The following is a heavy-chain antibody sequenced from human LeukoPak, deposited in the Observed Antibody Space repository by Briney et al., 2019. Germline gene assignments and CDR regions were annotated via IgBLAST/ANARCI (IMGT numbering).Heavy chain of an antibody. V-gene: IGHV3-48*01. Sequence: PGGSLRLSCAASGFTFSSYSMNWVRQAPGKGLEWVSYISSSSSTIYYADSVKGRFTISRDNAKNSLYLQMNSLRAEDTAVYYCARGQIINPLLGYYYYGMDVWGQGTTVTVSS. CDR3: ARGQIINPLLGYYYYGMDV. CDR2: ISSSSSTI. CDR1: GFTFSSYS. J-gene: IGHJ6*02.